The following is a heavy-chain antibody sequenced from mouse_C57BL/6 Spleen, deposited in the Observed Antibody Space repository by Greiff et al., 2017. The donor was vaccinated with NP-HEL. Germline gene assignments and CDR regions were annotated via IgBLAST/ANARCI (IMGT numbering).Heavy chain of an antibody. V-gene: IGHV1-55*01. D-gene: IGHD1-1*01. CDR3: ARKDFPTVVAGGYFDV. Sequence: VQLQQPGAELVKPGASVKMSCKASGYTFTSYWITWVKQRPGQGLEWIGDIYPGSGSTNYNEKFKSKATLTVDTSSSTAYMQLSSLTSEDSAVYYCARKDFPTVVAGGYFDVWGTGTTVTVSS. CDR2: IYPGSGST. J-gene: IGHJ1*03. CDR1: GYTFTSYW.